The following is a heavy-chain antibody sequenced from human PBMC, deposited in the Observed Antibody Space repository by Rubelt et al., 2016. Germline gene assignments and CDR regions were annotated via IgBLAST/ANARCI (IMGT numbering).Heavy chain of an antibody. Sequence: GLEWVASISYDGSNKYYIGSVKGRFTISRDNSKNTVSLQMNSLRIEDTAVYYCARESREKNYYYYGMDVWGQGTTVTVSS. CDR3: ARESREKNYYYYGMDV. CDR2: ISYDGSNK. V-gene: IGHV3-30*03. J-gene: IGHJ6*02.